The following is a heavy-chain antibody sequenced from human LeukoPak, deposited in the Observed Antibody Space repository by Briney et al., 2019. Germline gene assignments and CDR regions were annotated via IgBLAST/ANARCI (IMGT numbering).Heavy chain of an antibody. D-gene: IGHD2-2*01. Sequence: ASVKVSCKASGYTFTSYYMHWVRQAPGQGLEWMGIINPSGGSTSYAQKFQGRVTMTRDTSTSTVYMELSSLRSEDTAVYYCARDLQISNYYYHGMDVWGQGTTVTVSS. V-gene: IGHV1-46*01. CDR2: INPSGGST. CDR3: ARDLQISNYYYHGMDV. J-gene: IGHJ6*02. CDR1: GYTFTSYY.